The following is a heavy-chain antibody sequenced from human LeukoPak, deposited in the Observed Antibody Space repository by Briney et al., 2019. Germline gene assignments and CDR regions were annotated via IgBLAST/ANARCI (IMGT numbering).Heavy chain of an antibody. CDR1: GFTFNNYA. J-gene: IGHJ4*02. V-gene: IGHV3-23*01. CDR3: AKRIAVVGPYFDY. CDR2: ISVSGGST. D-gene: IGHD6-19*01. Sequence: GGSLRLSCVASGFTFNNYAMSWVRQAPGKGLEWVSAISVSGGSTYYADSVKGRFTISRDNSKNTLYLQMDSLRAEDTAVYYCAKRIAVVGPYFDYWGQGTLVTVSS.